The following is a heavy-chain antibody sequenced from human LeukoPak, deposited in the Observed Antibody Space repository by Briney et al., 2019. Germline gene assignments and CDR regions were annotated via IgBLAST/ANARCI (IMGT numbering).Heavy chain of an antibody. CDR3: ARGANYYDSSGYHRPSYGMDV. CDR2: INPSGGST. J-gene: IGHJ6*02. V-gene: IGHV1-46*01. D-gene: IGHD3-22*01. Sequence: ASVKVSCKASGYTFTGYYIHWVRQAPGQGLEWMGIINPSGGSTSYAQKFQGRVTMTRDTSTSTVYMDLSSLRSEDTAVYYCARGANYYDSSGYHRPSYGMDVWGQGTTVTVSS. CDR1: GYTFTGYY.